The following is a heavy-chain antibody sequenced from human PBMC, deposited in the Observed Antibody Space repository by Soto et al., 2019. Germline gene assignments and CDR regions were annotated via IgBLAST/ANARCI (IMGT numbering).Heavy chain of an antibody. CDR2: INAGNGNT. CDR1: GYTFTSYA. V-gene: IGHV1-3*01. CDR3: ASSYYYDSSGYSSLYYYYGMDV. D-gene: IGHD3-22*01. Sequence: ASVKVSCKASGYTFTSYAMHWVRQAPGQGLEWMGWINAGNGNTKYSQKFQGRVTITRDTSASTAYMELSSLRSEDTAVYYCASSYYYDSSGYSSLYYYYGMDVWGQGTTVTSP. J-gene: IGHJ6*02.